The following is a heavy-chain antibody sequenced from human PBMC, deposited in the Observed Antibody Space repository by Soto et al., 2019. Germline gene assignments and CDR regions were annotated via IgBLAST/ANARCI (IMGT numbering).Heavy chain of an antibody. CDR1: GGSISGSNYY. Sequence: SETLSLTCTVSGGSISGSNYYWGWVRQPPGKGLEWIGAIYYSGSTYYNPSLKSRVTVSVDTSKNQFSLKLRSVTAADTAVYFCARHLGKFTSSWQWGLAGPTNYYYYMDVWGKGTTVTVSS. V-gene: IGHV4-39*01. CDR2: IYYSGST. CDR3: ARHLGKFTSSWQWGLAGPTNYYYYMDV. D-gene: IGHD6-13*01. J-gene: IGHJ6*03.